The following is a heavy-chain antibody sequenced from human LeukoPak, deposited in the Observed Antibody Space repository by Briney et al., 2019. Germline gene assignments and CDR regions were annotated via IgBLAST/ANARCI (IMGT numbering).Heavy chain of an antibody. V-gene: IGHV3-23*01. Sequence: PGGSLRLSCAASGFTFSSYAMSWVRQAPGKGLEWVSAISGSGGSTYYADSVKGRFTISGDNSKNTLYLQMNSLRAEDTAVYYCAKDESGSYYSYFDYWGQGTLVTVSS. CDR1: GFTFSSYA. D-gene: IGHD1-26*01. CDR2: ISGSGGST. J-gene: IGHJ4*02. CDR3: AKDESGSYYSYFDY.